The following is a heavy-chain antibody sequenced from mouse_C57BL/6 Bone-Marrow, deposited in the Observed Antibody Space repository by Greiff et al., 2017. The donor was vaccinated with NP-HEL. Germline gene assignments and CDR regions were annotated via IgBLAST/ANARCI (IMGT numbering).Heavy chain of an antibody. Sequence: EVHLVESGAELVRPGASVKLSCTASGFNITDYYMHWVKQRPEQGLEWIGRIDPEDGDTEYDPKFQGKATMTVDTSSNTAYLQLSSLTSEDAAVYYCTTCYRSAMDYWGQGTTVTVSS. V-gene: IGHV14-1*01. J-gene: IGHJ4*01. CDR2: IDPEDGDT. CDR1: GFNITDYY. CDR3: TTCYRSAMDY. D-gene: IGHD2-14*01.